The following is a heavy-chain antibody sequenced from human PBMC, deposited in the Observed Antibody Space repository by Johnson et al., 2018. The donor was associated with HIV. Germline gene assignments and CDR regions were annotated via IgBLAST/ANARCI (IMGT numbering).Heavy chain of an antibody. V-gene: IGHV3-66*01. D-gene: IGHD2-15*01. Sequence: VQLVESGGGLVQPGGSLRLSCAASGFTVSSNYISWVRQAPGTGLEWVSLITWDGGGTYSVDSVTGRFPISRDNSKNSLFPQMNSLRAEDTAVYDCARSKDCGGGSCPDGFDIWGQGTMVIVSS. J-gene: IGHJ3*02. CDR2: ITWDGGGT. CDR3: ARSKDCGGGSCPDGFDI. CDR1: GFTVSSNY.